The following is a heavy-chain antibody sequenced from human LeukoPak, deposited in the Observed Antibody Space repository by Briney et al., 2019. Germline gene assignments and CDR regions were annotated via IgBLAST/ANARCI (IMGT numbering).Heavy chain of an antibody. CDR2: ISYDGSNK. CDR3: ARNLYYDFWSGYPEGFDY. CDR1: GFTFSSYG. D-gene: IGHD3-3*01. J-gene: IGHJ4*02. Sequence: PGGSLRLSCAASGFTFSSYGMHWVRQAPGKGLEWVAVISYDGSNKYYADSVKGRFTISRDNSKNTLYLQMNSLRAEDTAVYYCARNLYYDFWSGYPEGFDYWGQGTLVTVSS. V-gene: IGHV3-30*03.